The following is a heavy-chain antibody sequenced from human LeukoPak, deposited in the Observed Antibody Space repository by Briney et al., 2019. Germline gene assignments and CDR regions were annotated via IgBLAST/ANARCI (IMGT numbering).Heavy chain of an antibody. V-gene: IGHV1-2*02. Sequence: ASVKVSCKASGYTFTGYYMHWVRQAPGQGLEWMGWINPNSGGTNYAQKFQGRVTMTRDTSISTAYMELSRLRSDDTAVYYCARDRFTIFGVVIEGVVWFDPWGQGTLVTVSS. CDR1: GYTFTGYY. D-gene: IGHD3-3*01. J-gene: IGHJ5*02. CDR2: INPNSGGT. CDR3: ARDRFTIFGVVIEGVVWFDP.